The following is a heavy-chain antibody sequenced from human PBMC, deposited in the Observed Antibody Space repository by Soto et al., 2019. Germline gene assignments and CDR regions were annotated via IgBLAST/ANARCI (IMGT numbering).Heavy chain of an antibody. CDR1: GYTFTSHG. V-gene: IGHV1-18*01. D-gene: IGHD3-3*01. CDR2: ISAYNGNT. Sequence: GASVKVSCKASGYTFTSHGISWVRQAPGQGLEWMGWISAYNGNTNYAQKIQGRVTMTTDTSTSTAYIELRSLRSYYTAVYYCARDLSSFDFWSGYYSPWFDPWGQGTLVTVSS. CDR3: ARDLSSFDFWSGYYSPWFDP. J-gene: IGHJ5*02.